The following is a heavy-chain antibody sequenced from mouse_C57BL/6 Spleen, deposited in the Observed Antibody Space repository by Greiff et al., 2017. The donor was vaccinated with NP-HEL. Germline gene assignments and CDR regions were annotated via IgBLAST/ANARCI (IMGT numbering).Heavy chain of an antibody. D-gene: IGHD2-1*01. CDR1: GYSFTSYY. CDR2: IYPGSGNT. J-gene: IGHJ2*01. CDR3: AREDYGNYLYYFDY. V-gene: IGHV1-66*01. Sequence: QVQLQQPGPELVKPGASVKISCKASGYSFTSYYIHWVKQRPGQGLEWIGWIYPGSGNTKYNEKFKGKATLTADTSSSTAYMQLISLTSEDSAVYYCAREDYGNYLYYFDYWGQGTTLTVSS.